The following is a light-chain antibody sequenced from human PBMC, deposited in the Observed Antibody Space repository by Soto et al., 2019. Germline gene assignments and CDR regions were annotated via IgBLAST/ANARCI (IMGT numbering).Light chain of an antibody. Sequence: EIVWTHSPSTLSLSPGESATLSCRASRSVSNYLAWYQQKPGQAPRLLIYDASSRPTDIPARFSGSGSGTDFTLTISSLEPEDIALCYGQVRTNLGPSCTFGQGTRLEIK. V-gene: IGKV3-11*01. CDR3: QVRTNLGPSCT. CDR1: RSVSNY. CDR2: DAS. J-gene: IGKJ5*01.